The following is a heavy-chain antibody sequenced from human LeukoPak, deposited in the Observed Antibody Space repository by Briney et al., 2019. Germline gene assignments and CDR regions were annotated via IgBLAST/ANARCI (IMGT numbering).Heavy chain of an antibody. CDR1: GYTFTSYG. CDR2: ISAYNGNT. CDR3: ARVSSSSWSTTNYYYYMDV. V-gene: IGHV1-18*01. J-gene: IGHJ6*03. D-gene: IGHD6-13*01. Sequence: GASVKVSCKASGYTFTSYGISWVRQAPGQGLEWMGWISAYNGNTNYAQKLQGRVTMTTDTSTSTAYMELRSLRSDDTAVYYCARVSSSSWSTTNYYYYMDVWGKGTTVTVSS.